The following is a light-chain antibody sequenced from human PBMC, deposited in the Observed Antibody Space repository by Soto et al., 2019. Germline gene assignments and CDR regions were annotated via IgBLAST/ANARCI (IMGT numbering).Light chain of an antibody. CDR3: QQRSNWPFLT. CDR2: DAS. J-gene: IGKJ4*01. V-gene: IGKV3-11*01. Sequence: EIVLTQSPATLSLSPGARATLSCRASQSVSSYLAWYQQKPGQAPSLLIYDASNRATGIPARFSGSGSGTDFTLTISSLEPEDFAVYYCQQRSNWPFLTFGGGTKVEIK. CDR1: QSVSSY.